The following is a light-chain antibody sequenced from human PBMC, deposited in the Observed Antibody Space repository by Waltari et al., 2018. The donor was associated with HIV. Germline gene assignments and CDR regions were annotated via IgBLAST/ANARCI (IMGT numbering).Light chain of an antibody. CDR3: GTWDNSLKTVV. CDR2: NNN. V-gene: IGLV1-51*01. Sequence: QPVLPPPPSVSAAPGQTVSSSCSGSSLNSRNHFGSWYHQPPANAPKLLIFNNNKRPSGIPDRVSASKSGTSATLAITGLQTGDEGDYYCGTWDNSLKTVVFGGGTKVTVL. CDR1: SLNSRNHF. J-gene: IGLJ2*01.